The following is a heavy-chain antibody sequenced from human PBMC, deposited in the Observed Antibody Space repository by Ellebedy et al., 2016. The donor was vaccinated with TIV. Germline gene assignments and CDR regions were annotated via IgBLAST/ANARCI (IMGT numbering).Heavy chain of an antibody. V-gene: IGHV4-34*01. D-gene: IGHD3-16*02. CDR1: GGSFSGYY. Sequence: SETLSLTCAVYGGSFSGYYWSWIRQPPGKGLEWIGEINHSGSTNYNPSLKSRVDISVDTSKNQFSLKLSSVTAADTAVYYCARHLLHPNLRLGELSLNWYFDLWGRGTLVTASS. CDR2: INHSGST. J-gene: IGHJ2*01. CDR3: ARHLLHPNLRLGELSLNWYFDL.